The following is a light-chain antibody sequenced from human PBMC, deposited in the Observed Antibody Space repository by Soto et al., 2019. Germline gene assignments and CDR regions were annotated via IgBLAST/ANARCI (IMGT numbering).Light chain of an antibody. V-gene: IGLV1-47*01. CDR1: SSNIGSNY. Sequence: QPVLTQPPSACGTPGQRVTISCSGSSSNIGSNYVYWYQQLPGTAPKLLIYRNNQRPSGVPHRFSGSKSGTSASLAISGLRSEDEADYYCAAWDDSLSGAVFGGGTQLTVL. CDR3: AAWDDSLSGAV. CDR2: RNN. J-gene: IGLJ7*01.